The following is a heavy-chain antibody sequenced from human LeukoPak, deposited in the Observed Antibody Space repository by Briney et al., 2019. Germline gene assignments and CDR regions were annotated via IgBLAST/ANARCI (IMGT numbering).Heavy chain of an antibody. CDR3: ARGDYGTGQPDY. CDR2: MNPNNGYT. V-gene: IGHV1-8*03. J-gene: IGHJ4*02. CDR1: GYIFTTYD. D-gene: IGHD4-17*01. Sequence: ASVKVSCKASGYIFTTYDINWVRLAPGQGLEWMAWMNPNNGYTGFARKFQGRVTVTRNTDITTAYMELNSLTSEDTAVYYCARGDYGTGQPDYWGQGTLVTVSS.